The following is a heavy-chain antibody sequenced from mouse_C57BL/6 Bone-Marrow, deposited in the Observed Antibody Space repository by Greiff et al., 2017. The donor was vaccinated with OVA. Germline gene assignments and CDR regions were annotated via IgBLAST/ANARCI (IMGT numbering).Heavy chain of an antibody. CDR2: INPDSSTI. CDR3: ARPGATGTWFAY. Sequence: DVQLQESGGGLVQPGGSLKLSCAASGINFSRYWMSWVRRAPGKGLEWIGEINPDSSTINYAPSLKDKFIISRDNAKNTLYLQMSKVRSEDTALYYWARPGATGTWFAYWGQGTLVTVSA. V-gene: IGHV4-1*01. D-gene: IGHD4-1*02. J-gene: IGHJ3*01. CDR1: GINFSRYW.